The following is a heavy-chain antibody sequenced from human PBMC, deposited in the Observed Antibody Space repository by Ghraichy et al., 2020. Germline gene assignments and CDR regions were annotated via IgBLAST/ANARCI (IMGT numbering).Heavy chain of an antibody. CDR2: VSHDGLSK. V-gene: IGHV3-30-3*01. D-gene: IGHD6-13*01. J-gene: IGHJ6*02. CDR1: GFTFSTYS. CDR3: ARDIKSSSWSYYFYAMDV. Sequence: GGSLRRSCAASGFTFSTYSMHWVRQAPGKGLEWVAVVSHDGLSKYYADSVKGRFTISRDNSKNTLYLQMNSLRAEDTAVYFCARDIKSSSWSYYFYAMDVWGQGTTVTVSS.